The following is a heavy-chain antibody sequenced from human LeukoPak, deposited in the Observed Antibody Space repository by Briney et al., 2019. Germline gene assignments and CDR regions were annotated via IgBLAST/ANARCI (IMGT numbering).Heavy chain of an antibody. CDR1: GGSISSYY. V-gene: IGHV4-59*12. J-gene: IGHJ4*02. CDR3: VRDRFCSGRSCYGPPDD. CDR2: IYYSGST. D-gene: IGHD2-15*01. Sequence: SETLSLTCTVSGGSISSYYWSWIRQPPGKGLEWIGYIYYSGSTNYNPSLKSRVTISVDTSKNQFSLKVNSVTAADTAVYYCVRDRFCSGRSCYGPPDDWGQGARVTVSS.